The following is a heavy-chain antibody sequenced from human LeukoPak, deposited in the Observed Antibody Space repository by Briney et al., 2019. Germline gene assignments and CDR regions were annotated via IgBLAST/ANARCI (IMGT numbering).Heavy chain of an antibody. Sequence: SETLSLTCAVSGYSTSSGYYWGWIRQPPGKGLEWIGSIYHSGSTYYNPSLKSRVTISVDTSKNQFSLKLSSVTAADTAVYYCAKDRRGSSGYYYFDYWGQGTLVTVSS. CDR3: AKDRRGSSGYYYFDY. V-gene: IGHV4-38-2*02. J-gene: IGHJ4*02. D-gene: IGHD3-22*01. CDR1: GYSTSSGYY. CDR2: IYHSGST.